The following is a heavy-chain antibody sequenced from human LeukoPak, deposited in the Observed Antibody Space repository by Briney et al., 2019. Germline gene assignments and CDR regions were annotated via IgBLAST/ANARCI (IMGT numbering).Heavy chain of an antibody. CDR1: GGSISSGDYY. D-gene: IGHD1-26*01. CDR3: ARLGGTIGGWFDP. V-gene: IGHV4-30-4*01. CDR2: IYYSGST. Sequence: SQTLSLTCTVSGGSISSGDYYWSWIRQPPGKGLEWIGYIYYSGSTNYNPSLKSRVTISVDTSKNQFSLKLSSVTAADTAVYYCARLGGTIGGWFDPWGQGTLVTVSS. J-gene: IGHJ5*02.